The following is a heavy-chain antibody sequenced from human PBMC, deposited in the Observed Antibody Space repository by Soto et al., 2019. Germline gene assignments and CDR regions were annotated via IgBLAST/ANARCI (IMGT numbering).Heavy chain of an antibody. D-gene: IGHD3-3*01. J-gene: IGHJ6*03. CDR3: ARGSTIFGVVTGLRHYYYMDV. CDR1: GGSISSGGYY. Sequence: PSETLSLTCTVSGGSISSGGYYWSWIRQHPGKGLEWIGYIYYSGSTNYNPSLKSRVTISVDTSKNQFSLKLSSVTAADTAVYYCARGSTIFGVVTGLRHYYYMDVWGKGTTVTVSS. V-gene: IGHV4-61*08. CDR2: IYYSGST.